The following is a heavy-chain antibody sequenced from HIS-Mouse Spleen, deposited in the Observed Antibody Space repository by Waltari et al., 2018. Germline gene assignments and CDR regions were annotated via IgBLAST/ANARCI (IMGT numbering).Heavy chain of an antibody. D-gene: IGHD2-8*01. V-gene: IGHV3-33*06. CDR3: AKGGLMVYAIGDY. CDR2: IWYDGSNK. Sequence: QVQLVESGGGVVQPGRSLRLSCAASGFTVCSCGMDWVRQAPGKGLEWVAVIWYDGSNKYYADSVKGRFTISRDNSKNTLYLQMNSLRAEDTAVYYCAKGGLMVYAIGDYWGQGTLVTVSS. CDR1: GFTVCSCG. J-gene: IGHJ4*02.